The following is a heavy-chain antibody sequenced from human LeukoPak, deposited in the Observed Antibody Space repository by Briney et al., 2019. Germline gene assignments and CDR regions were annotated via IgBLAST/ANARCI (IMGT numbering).Heavy chain of an antibody. J-gene: IGHJ4*02. CDR2: IYSGGST. Sequence: PGGSLRLSCAASGFTVSSNYMSWVRQAPGKGLEWVSVIYSGGSTYYADSVKGRFTISRDNSKNTLYLQMNSLRAEDTAVYYCAKGRVGYYYDSSGPYWGQGTLVTVSS. D-gene: IGHD3-22*01. V-gene: IGHV3-66*01. CDR1: GFTVSSNY. CDR3: AKGRVGYYYDSSGPY.